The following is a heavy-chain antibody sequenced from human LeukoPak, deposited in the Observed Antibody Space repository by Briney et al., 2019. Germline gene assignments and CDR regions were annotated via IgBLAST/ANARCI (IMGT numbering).Heavy chain of an antibody. J-gene: IGHJ4*02. V-gene: IGHV3-7*03. CDR3: AKVRVLRYFDWLLQNFSFDY. Sequence: GGSLRLSCAASGFTFSSYWMNWARQAPGKGLEWVASINHNGNVNYYVDSVKGRFTISRDNSKNTLYLQMNSLRAEDTAVYYCAKVRVLRYFDWLLQNFSFDYWGQGTLVTVSS. CDR1: GFTFSSYW. CDR2: INHNGNVN. D-gene: IGHD3-9*01.